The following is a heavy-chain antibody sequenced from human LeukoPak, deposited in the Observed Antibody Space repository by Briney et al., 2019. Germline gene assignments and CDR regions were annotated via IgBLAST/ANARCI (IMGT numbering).Heavy chain of an antibody. CDR2: IYHSGST. CDR3: ARFKQTGRVNWFDP. V-gene: IGHV4-4*02. Sequence: SETLSLTCAVSGGSISSSDWWSWVRQPPGKGPEWIGEIYHSGSTNYNPSLKSRVTISVDKSKNQFSLKLSSVTAADTAVYYCARFKQTGRVNWFDPWGQGTLVTVSS. D-gene: IGHD1-26*01. J-gene: IGHJ5*02. CDR1: GGSISSSDW.